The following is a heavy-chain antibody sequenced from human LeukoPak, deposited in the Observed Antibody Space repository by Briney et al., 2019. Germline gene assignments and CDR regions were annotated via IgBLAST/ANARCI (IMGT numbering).Heavy chain of an antibody. Sequence: PSETLSLTCTVSGSSISSGGYYWSWIRQHPGKGLEWIGYIYYSGSTYYNPSLKSRVTISVDTSKNQFSLKLSSVTAADTAVYYCARGRYNWNDGFDAFDIWGQGTMVTVSS. CDR1: GSSISSGGYY. J-gene: IGHJ3*02. V-gene: IGHV4-31*03. CDR3: ARGRYNWNDGFDAFDI. CDR2: IYYSGST. D-gene: IGHD1-20*01.